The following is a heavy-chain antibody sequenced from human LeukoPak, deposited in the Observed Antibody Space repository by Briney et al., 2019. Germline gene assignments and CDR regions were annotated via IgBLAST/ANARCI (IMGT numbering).Heavy chain of an antibody. Sequence: GGSLRLSCTVSGYTFNNHAMTRVRQAPGKGLEWVSGITAGSTSTYYADSVKGRFTVSRDNSKNTLYLQMNSLRAEDTAIYYCAKGPLRWFGELSDWGQGTLVTVSS. V-gene: IGHV3-23*01. D-gene: IGHD3-10*01. CDR1: GYTFNNHA. CDR3: AKGPLRWFGELSD. J-gene: IGHJ4*02. CDR2: ITAGSTST.